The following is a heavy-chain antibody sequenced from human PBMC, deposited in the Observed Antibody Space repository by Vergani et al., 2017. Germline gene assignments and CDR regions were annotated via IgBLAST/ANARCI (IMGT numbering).Heavy chain of an antibody. D-gene: IGHD4-17*01. CDR3: ASPFYGDYRFDY. CDR1: GYTFTSYY. CDR2: IIPIFGTA. J-gene: IGHJ4*02. Sequence: QVQLVQSGAEVKKPGSSVKVSCKASGYTFTSYYMHWVRQAPGQGLEWMGGIIPIFGTANYAQKFQGRVTITADESTSTAYMELSSLRSEDTAVYYCASPFYGDYRFDYWGQGTLVTVSS. V-gene: IGHV1-69*12.